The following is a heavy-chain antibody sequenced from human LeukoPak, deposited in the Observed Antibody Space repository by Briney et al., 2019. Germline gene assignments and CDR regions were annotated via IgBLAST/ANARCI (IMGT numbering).Heavy chain of an antibody. CDR1: GGSISSGGYY. D-gene: IGHD2-2*01. CDR3: ARSGDVVVVPAARGPTYP. V-gene: IGHV4-31*03. J-gene: IGHJ5*02. Sequence: SETLSLTCTVSGGSISSGGYYWSWIRQHPGKGLEWIGYIYYSGSTYYNPSLKSRVTISVDTSKNQFSLKLSSVTAADTAVYYCARSGDVVVVPAARGPTYPWGQGTLVTVSS. CDR2: IYYSGST.